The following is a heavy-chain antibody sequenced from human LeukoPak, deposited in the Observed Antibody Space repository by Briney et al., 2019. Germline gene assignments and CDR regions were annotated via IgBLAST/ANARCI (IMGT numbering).Heavy chain of an antibody. CDR2: ISYDGSNK. J-gene: IGHJ4*02. V-gene: IGHV3-30*03. CDR1: GFTFDDYG. CDR3: ATQTGYSSSWAFDY. Sequence: GGSLRLSCAASGFTFDDYGMHWVRQAPGKGLEWVAVISYDGSNKYYADSVKGRFTISRDNSKNTLYLQMNSLRAEDTAVYYCATQTGYSSSWAFDYWGQGTLVTVSS. D-gene: IGHD6-13*01.